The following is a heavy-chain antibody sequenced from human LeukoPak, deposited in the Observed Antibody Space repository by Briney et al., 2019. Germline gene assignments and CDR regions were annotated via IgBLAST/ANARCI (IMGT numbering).Heavy chain of an antibody. Sequence: ASAKVCCNSAVYTFTFYDNSWVRQAPGQGLEWMGWISAYNGNTNYAQKLQGRVTMTTDTSTSTAYMELRSLRSDDTAVYYCARDRPHYYSSSSYWPDYWGQGTLVTVSS. J-gene: IGHJ4*02. V-gene: IGHV1-18*01. D-gene: IGHD3-22*01. CDR1: VYTFTFYD. CDR3: ARDRPHYYSSSSYWPDY. CDR2: ISAYNGNT.